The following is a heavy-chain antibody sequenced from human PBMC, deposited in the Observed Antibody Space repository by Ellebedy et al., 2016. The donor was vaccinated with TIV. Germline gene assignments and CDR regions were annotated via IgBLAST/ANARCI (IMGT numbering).Heavy chain of an antibody. D-gene: IGHD1-26*01. CDR1: GLTSSSHA. Sequence: PGGSLRLSCEAPGLTSSSHAISWVCQAPGKGLEWAYFITESGRNTYYPDSLKGRFTITRDNSKDTLFLQMNNLTTEDPAVYYCARSGEHDTWGQGTLVTVSS. CDR3: ARSGEHDT. V-gene: IGHV3-23*01. CDR2: ITESGRNT. J-gene: IGHJ5*02.